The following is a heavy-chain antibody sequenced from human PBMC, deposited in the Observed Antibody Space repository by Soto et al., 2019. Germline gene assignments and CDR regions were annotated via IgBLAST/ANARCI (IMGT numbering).Heavy chain of an antibody. V-gene: IGHV1-24*01. CDR3: AAGVVPSGMDV. CDR2: FDPEDAET. CDR1: GYTLTELS. Sequence: ASVKVSCKVSGYTLTELSMHWVRQPPGKGLEWMGGFDPEDAETIYARRFQGRVTMTEDTSADTAYMELSSLRSEDTAVYYCAAGVVPSGMDVWGQGPTVTVSS. J-gene: IGHJ6*02. D-gene: IGHD2-15*01.